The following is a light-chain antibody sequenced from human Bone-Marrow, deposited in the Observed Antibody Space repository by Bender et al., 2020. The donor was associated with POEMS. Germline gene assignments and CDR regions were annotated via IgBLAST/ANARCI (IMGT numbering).Light chain of an antibody. CDR1: SSDFGPYNL. J-gene: IGLJ2*01. CDR3: CSYAGSSTYVV. V-gene: IGLV2-23*02. CDR2: DVF. Sequence: QSALTQPRSVSGSPGQSITISCTGASSDFGPYNLVSWYQHHPGKAPKLMIYDVFKRPSGVSNRFSGSKSGNTASLTISGLQAEDEADYYCCSYAGSSTYVVFGGGTKLTVL.